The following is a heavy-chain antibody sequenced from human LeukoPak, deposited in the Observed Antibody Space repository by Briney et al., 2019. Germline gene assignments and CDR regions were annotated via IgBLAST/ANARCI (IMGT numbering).Heavy chain of an antibody. CDR2: IWYDGSNK. CDR3: ARDLRGYGMDV. CDR1: GFTFSSYG. Sequence: GGSLRLSCAASGFTFSSYGMHWVRQAPGKGLEWVAVIWYDGSNKYYADSVKGRFTISRGNSKNTLYLQMNSLRAEDTAVYYCARDLRGYGMDVWGQGTTVTVSS. V-gene: IGHV3-33*01. J-gene: IGHJ6*02. D-gene: IGHD3-10*01.